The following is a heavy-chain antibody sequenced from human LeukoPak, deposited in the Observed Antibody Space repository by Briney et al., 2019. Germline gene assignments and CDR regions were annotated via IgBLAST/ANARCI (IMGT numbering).Heavy chain of an antibody. CDR3: AKGATYYYDTILNPMDY. CDR1: GFTFSSSG. V-gene: IGHV3-30*18. Sequence: GSSLTLSCAASGFTFSSSGMHWVRQAPGKGLEWVAVISYNGSNKYYADSVKGRFTISRDNSKNTLYLQMNSLRAEDTAVYYCAKGATYYYDTILNPMDYWGEGTLVTVSS. J-gene: IGHJ4*02. D-gene: IGHD3-22*01. CDR2: ISYNGSNK.